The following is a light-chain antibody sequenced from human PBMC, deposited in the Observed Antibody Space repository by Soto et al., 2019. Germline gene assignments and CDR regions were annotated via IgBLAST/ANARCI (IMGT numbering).Light chain of an antibody. CDR1: QSVSSSY. V-gene: IGKV3D-20*02. Sequence: IVLTQSPGTRSWSPVGIARLCFRASQSVSSSYLAWYQQKPGQAPRLLIYGASSRATGIPDRFSGSGSGTAFTLTISSLETEDFALYYCQQSSTWPTFGQGTRLEIK. J-gene: IGKJ5*01. CDR2: GAS. CDR3: QQSSTWPT.